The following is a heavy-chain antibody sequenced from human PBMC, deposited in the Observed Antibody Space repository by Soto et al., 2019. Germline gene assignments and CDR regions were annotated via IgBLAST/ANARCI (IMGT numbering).Heavy chain of an antibody. V-gene: IGHV1-18*01. D-gene: IGHD3-10*01. CDR3: ARDQESITDRILQY. CDR2: ISAYNGNT. Sequence: GSVKVYFKASGDSFASLGFSLVRQAPGQGLEWLGWISAYNGNTHYAQKVRDRVTLTTDTSTNTAYMELRSLTSDDTAVYYCARDQESITDRILQYWGQGTRVTVSS. J-gene: IGHJ4*02. CDR1: GDSFASLG.